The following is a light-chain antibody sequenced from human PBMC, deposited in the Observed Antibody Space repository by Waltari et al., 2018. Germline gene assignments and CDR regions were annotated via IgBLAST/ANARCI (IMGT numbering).Light chain of an antibody. CDR2: EAS. CDR1: QGIRSY. CDR3: QQVNNYPLT. V-gene: IGKV1-9*01. J-gene: IGKJ4*01. Sequence: DIQLTQSPSFLSASVGDRVTITCRASQGIRSYLSWYQQKPGKVPNLLIYEASTLESGVPSRFSGRGSGTEFTLTISSLQPEDFVTYYCQQVNNYPLTFGGGTKVEIK.